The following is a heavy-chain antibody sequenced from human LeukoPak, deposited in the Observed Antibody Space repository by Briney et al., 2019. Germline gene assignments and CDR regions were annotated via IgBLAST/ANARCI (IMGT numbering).Heavy chain of an antibody. CDR3: ARDSRSTLWGSSWYVDNKYNWFDP. D-gene: IGHD6-13*01. V-gene: IGHV3-30*01. Sequence: GGSLRLSCATSGFTFSSYAMHWVRQAPGKGLEWVAVISYDGSNKYYADSVKGRFTISRDNSKNTLYLQMNSLRAEDTAVYYCARDSRSTLWGSSWYVDNKYNWFDPWGQGTLVTVSS. CDR1: GFTFSSYA. J-gene: IGHJ5*02. CDR2: ISYDGSNK.